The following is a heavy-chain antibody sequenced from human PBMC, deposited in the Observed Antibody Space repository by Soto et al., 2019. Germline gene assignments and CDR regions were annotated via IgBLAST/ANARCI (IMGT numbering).Heavy chain of an antibody. CDR1: GVSFSGYW. CDR3: PRTCCNEQNGFAP. CDR2: INSDGSRT. V-gene: IGHV3-74*01. Sequence: EVQLVESGGDLVQPGGSLRLSCAASGVSFSGYWMHWVRQAAGKGMVWLSRINSDGSRTNYADSVKGRFTISRDNAQNTVHLQMNSLPVEDTAVYYCPRTCCNEQNGFAPWGQGTLVTVPS. D-gene: IGHD2-2*01. J-gene: IGHJ5*02.